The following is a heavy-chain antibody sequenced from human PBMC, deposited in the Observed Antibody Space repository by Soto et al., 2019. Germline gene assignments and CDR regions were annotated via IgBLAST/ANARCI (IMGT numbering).Heavy chain of an antibody. J-gene: IGHJ3*01. Sequence: SESLSLTCTVSGGSISSSIYYWGWIRQPPGKGLQWVGSVYHSGSTYYNPSLRSRVTISVDTSKNQFSLRLSSMTAADTAVYYCARPVGVEQQLVHDAFDLWGQGTMVTVSS. V-gene: IGHV4-39*01. D-gene: IGHD6-13*01. CDR3: ARPVGVEQQLVHDAFDL. CDR1: GGSISSSIYY. CDR2: VYHSGST.